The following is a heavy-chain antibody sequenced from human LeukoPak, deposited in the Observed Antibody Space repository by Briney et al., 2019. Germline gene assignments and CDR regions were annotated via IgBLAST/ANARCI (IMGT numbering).Heavy chain of an antibody. V-gene: IGHV3-23*01. CDR2: ISGSGGST. D-gene: IGHD3-22*01. Sequence: GRSLRLSCAASGFTFSSYAMSWVRQAPGKGLEWVSAISGSGGSTYYADSVKGRFTISRDNSKNTLYLQMNSLRAEDTAVYYSAKLGSDLSITMIVVVHFDYWGQGTLVTVSS. CDR1: GFTFSSYA. J-gene: IGHJ4*02. CDR3: AKLGSDLSITMIVVVHFDY.